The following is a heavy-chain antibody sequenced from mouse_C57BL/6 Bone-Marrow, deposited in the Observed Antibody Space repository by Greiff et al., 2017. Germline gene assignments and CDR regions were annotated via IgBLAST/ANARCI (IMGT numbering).Heavy chain of an antibody. CDR3: VRQPSMDY. CDR2: IRSKSNNYAT. CDR1: GFRFNTYA. V-gene: IGHV10-1*01. J-gene: IGHJ4*01. Sequence: EVKVVESGGGLVQPKGSLTLSCAASGFRFNTYALNWVRQAPGKGLEWVARIRSKSNNYATYYADSVKDRFTISRDDSESMLYLQMNNLKTEDTAMYYCVRQPSMDYWGQGTSVTVSS.